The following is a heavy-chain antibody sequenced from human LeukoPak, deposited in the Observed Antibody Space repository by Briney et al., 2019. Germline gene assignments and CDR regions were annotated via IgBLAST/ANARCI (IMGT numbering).Heavy chain of an antibody. Sequence: SETLSLTCTVSGGSIIGYDWSRIRQPPGKGLEWIGYIYYTGSTKYSPSLKSRLAMSVDTSKNQFSLNLSSVTAADTAVYYCARTWHYDSSDYFPFDYWGQGTLVTVSS. CDR3: ARTWHYDSSDYFPFDY. V-gene: IGHV4-59*08. CDR1: GGSIIGYD. D-gene: IGHD3-22*01. CDR2: IYYTGST. J-gene: IGHJ4*02.